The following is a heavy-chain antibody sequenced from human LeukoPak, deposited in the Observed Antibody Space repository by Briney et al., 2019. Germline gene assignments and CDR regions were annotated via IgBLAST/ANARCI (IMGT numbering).Heavy chain of an antibody. D-gene: IGHD3-9*01. CDR3: ASGTTYDILTGYHAPDAFDI. Sequence: SGTLSLTCAVSGGSISSSNWWSWVRQPPGKGLDWSGAIYHSGSTNYNPSLKSRVTISVDKSKNQFSLKLSSVTAADTAVYYCASGTTYDILTGYHAPDAFDIWGQGTMVTVSS. CDR2: IYHSGST. V-gene: IGHV4-4*02. CDR1: GGSISSSNW. J-gene: IGHJ3*02.